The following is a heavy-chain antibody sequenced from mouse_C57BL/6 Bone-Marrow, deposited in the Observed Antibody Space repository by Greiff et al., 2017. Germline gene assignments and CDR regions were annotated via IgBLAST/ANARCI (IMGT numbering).Heavy chain of an antibody. CDR1: GYTFTSYW. V-gene: IGHV1-53*01. CDR3: ASAGADYVPFTC. D-gene: IGHD1-1*02. Sequence: VQLQQPGTELVKPGASVKLSCKASGYTFTSYWMHWVKQRPGQGLEWIGYLNPSNGGTNYNEKFKSKATLTVDTSSSTAYMQLSSLTSEDSAVYYCASAGADYVPFTCWGQGILVTVSA. CDR2: LNPSNGGT. J-gene: IGHJ3*01.